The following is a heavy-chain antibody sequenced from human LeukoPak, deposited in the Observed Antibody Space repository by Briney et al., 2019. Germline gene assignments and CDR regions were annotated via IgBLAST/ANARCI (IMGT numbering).Heavy chain of an antibody. D-gene: IGHD2-15*01. CDR1: GFTFSSYA. V-gene: IGHV3-23*01. Sequence: GGSLRLSCAASGFTFSSYAMSWVRQAPGKGLEWVSAISGSGGTTYYEDSVKGRFTISSDNSKNTLYLQMNSLRAEDTAVYYCAKQLGYCSDGNCYFDYWGQGTLVTVSS. J-gene: IGHJ4*02. CDR2: ISGSGGTT. CDR3: AKQLGYCSDGNCYFDY.